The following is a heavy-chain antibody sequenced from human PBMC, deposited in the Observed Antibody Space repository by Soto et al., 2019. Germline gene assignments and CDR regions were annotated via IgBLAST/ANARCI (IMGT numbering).Heavy chain of an antibody. V-gene: IGHV3-48*02. CDR3: ARDLAWAFDS. CDR2: IGGSGGSI. CDR1: GFTFSTFS. Sequence: GVLRLSCAASGFTFSTFSMNWVRQAPGKGLEWLSYIGGSGGSISYADSVEGRFTISRDNGKNTLYLQMSSLRDEDTAVYYCARDLAWAFDSWGQGALVTVSS. J-gene: IGHJ4*02. D-gene: IGHD1-26*01.